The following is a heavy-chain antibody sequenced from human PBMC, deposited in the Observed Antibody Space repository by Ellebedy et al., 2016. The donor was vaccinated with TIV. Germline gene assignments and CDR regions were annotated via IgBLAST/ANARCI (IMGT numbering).Heavy chain of an antibody. V-gene: IGHV4-59*01. Sequence: MPSETLSLTCSVSGGSIRPYYWSWIRQPPGKGLQWIGFNYYTGSTNYNPSLKSRVTISVDTSKNQVSLRLSSVTAADTAAYYCASAPNQDFYDYWGQGTLVTVSS. CDR2: NYYTGST. CDR1: GGSIRPYY. J-gene: IGHJ4*02. CDR3: ASAPNQDFYDY.